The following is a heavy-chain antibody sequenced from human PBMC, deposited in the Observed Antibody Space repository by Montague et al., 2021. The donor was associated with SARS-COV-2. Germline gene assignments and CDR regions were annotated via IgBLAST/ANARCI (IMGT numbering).Heavy chain of an antibody. CDR2: IYHSGST. Sequence: TLSLTCSVSGDSIGSGGFYCTWIRHLPGKGLEWPGNIYHSGSTYFNPSLKSRLTMSVDTSKQHFSLNLTSVTAADTAVYYCARGGFYDCAATSCTTTDAFDIWGQGTMVTVSS. V-gene: IGHV4-31*03. D-gene: IGHD2-2*01. CDR3: ARGGFYDCAATSCTTTDAFDI. CDR1: GDSIGSGGFY. J-gene: IGHJ3*02.